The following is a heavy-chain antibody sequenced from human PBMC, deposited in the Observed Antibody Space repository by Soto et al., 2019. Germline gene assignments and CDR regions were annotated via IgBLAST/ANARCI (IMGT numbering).Heavy chain of an antibody. Sequence: EVQLLESGGGLVQPGGSLRLSCAASGFTFSSYAMSWVRQAPGKGLEWVSAISGSGGSTYYADSVKGRFTISRDNSKNKLYLQMNSLRAEDTAVYYCAKDRQWLVRFYYYGMDVWGQGTTVTVSS. CDR3: AKDRQWLVRFYYYGMDV. V-gene: IGHV3-23*01. J-gene: IGHJ6*02. CDR1: GFTFSSYA. D-gene: IGHD6-19*01. CDR2: ISGSGGST.